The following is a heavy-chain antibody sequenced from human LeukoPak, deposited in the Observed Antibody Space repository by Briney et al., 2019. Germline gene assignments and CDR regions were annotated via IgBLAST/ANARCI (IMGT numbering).Heavy chain of an antibody. Sequence: PSETLSLTCAVYGGSFSGYYWSWIRQPPGKGLEWIGEINHSGSTNYNPSLKSRVTISVDTSKNQFSLKLSSVTAADTAVYYCAEDYYDSSGNLPRFDYWGQGTLVTVSS. J-gene: IGHJ4*02. D-gene: IGHD3-22*01. CDR3: AEDYYDSSGNLPRFDY. CDR2: INHSGST. CDR1: GGSFSGYY. V-gene: IGHV4-34*01.